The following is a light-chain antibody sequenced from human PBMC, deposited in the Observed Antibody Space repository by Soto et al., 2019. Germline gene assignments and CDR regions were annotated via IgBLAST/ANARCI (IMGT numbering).Light chain of an antibody. CDR1: QSVSSSY. V-gene: IGKV3-20*01. J-gene: IGKJ3*01. Sequence: EIVLTQSPGTLSWSPGERATLSCRASQSVSSSYLAWYQQKPGQAPRLLIYGASSRATGIPDRFSGSGSGTDFTLTISRLEPEDLAVYYCQQYGSSPCFGPGTKVDIK. CDR2: GAS. CDR3: QQYGSSPC.